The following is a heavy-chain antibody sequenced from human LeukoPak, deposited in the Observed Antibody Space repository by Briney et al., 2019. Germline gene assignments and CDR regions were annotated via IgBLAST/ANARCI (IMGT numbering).Heavy chain of an antibody. CDR3: ARDLAGNSGYDFSRDYYYYYMDV. D-gene: IGHD5-12*01. J-gene: IGHJ6*03. CDR2: MNPNSGNT. V-gene: IGHV1-8*01. Sequence: ASVKVSCKASGYTFTSYDINWVRQATGQGLEWMGWMNPNSGNTGYAQKFQGRVTMTRNTSISTAYMELSSLRSEDTAVYYCARDLAGNSGYDFSRDYYYYYMDVWGKGTTVTISS. CDR1: GYTFTSYD.